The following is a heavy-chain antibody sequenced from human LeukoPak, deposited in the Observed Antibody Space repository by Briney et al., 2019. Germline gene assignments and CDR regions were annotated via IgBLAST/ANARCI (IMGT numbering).Heavy chain of an antibody. V-gene: IGHV1-18*01. D-gene: IGHD3-10*01. J-gene: IGHJ4*02. CDR2: ISTYNGNT. Sequence: ASVEVSCKASGYTFTSYDISWVRQAPGQGLEWMGWISTYNGNTNYAQKLQGRVTMTTDTSTSTAYMEVRSLRSDDTAFYYCARVVGGSGSYSFDYWGQGTLVTVSS. CDR3: ARVVGGSGSYSFDY. CDR1: GYTFTSYD.